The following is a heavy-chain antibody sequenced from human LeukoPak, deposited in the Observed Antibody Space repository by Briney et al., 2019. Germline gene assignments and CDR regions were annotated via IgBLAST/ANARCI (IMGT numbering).Heavy chain of an antibody. J-gene: IGHJ4*02. CDR1: GGSISSYY. V-gene: IGHV4-4*09. CDR2: IHTTGST. CDR3: ATLRSGYYPDY. Sequence: SETLSLTCTVSGGSISSYYWSWILQPPGKGLEWIGYIHTTGSTNYNPSLKSRVTISVDTSKNQFSLKLSSVTAADTAVYYCATLRSGYYPDYWGQGTLVTVSS. D-gene: IGHD3-3*01.